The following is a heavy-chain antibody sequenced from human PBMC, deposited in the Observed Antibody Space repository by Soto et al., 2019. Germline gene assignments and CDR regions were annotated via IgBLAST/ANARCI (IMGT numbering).Heavy chain of an antibody. CDR2: IYPGDSET. CDR3: ARKYYYGAGTLDY. CDR1: VYTFTNYW. D-gene: IGHD3-10*01. Sequence: XESLKISCKGSVYTFTNYWIGWVRQMPGKGLEWMGIIYPGDSETRYSPSFQGQVTMSADKSISTAYLQWSSLKASDSAMYYCARKYYYGAGTLDYWGQGTLVTVSS. V-gene: IGHV5-51*01. J-gene: IGHJ4*02.